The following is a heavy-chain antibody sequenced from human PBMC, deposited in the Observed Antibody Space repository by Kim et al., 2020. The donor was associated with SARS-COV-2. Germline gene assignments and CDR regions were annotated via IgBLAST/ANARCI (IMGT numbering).Heavy chain of an antibody. Sequence: NYTPSLKSRVTISVATSKNQFSLKLSSVTAADTAVYYCARASSTVSWFDPWGQGTLVTVSS. CDR3: ARASSTVSWFDP. J-gene: IGHJ5*02. V-gene: IGHV4-59*01. D-gene: IGHD2-2*01.